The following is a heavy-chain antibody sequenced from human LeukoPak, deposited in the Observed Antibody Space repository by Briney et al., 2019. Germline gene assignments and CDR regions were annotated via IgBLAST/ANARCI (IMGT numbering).Heavy chain of an antibody. Sequence: SETLSLTCAVYGGSFSGYYWSWIRQPPGKGLEWIGEINHSGSTNYNPSLKSRVTISVDTSKNQFSLKLSSVTAADTAVYYRARCYYDSSGCDYWGQGTLVTVSS. CDR3: ARCYYDSSGCDY. J-gene: IGHJ4*02. CDR1: GGSFSGYY. CDR2: INHSGST. V-gene: IGHV4-34*01. D-gene: IGHD3-22*01.